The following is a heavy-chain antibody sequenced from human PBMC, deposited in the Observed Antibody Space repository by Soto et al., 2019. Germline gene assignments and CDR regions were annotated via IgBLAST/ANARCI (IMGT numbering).Heavy chain of an antibody. CDR3: GREKEDEGSSSLRVYYGVDV. Sequence: EVQLVESGGGPVKPGQSLRLSCVASGFTLSNYRMTWVRQGPGKGLEWVSSINSRADYTHYTESVKGRFTISRDNAKNSVYLHMNSLRAEDAAVYYCGREKEDEGSSSLRVYYGVDVWGQGTTVIVSS. V-gene: IGHV3-21*06. CDR1: GFTLSNYR. CDR2: INSRADYT. D-gene: IGHD6-6*01. J-gene: IGHJ6*02.